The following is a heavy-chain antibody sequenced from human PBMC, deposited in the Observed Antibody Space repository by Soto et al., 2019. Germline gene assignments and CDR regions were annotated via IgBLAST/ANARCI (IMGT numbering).Heavy chain of an antibody. Sequence: QVQLVQSGAEVKKPGASVKVSCKASGYTFTGYYIHWVRQAPGQGLEWMGWIHPNSGGTNYAQKFHGRVTMTRDTSISTAYMEVSSLRSDDTAVYYCARDQTDHAFAYWGQGTLVTVSS. V-gene: IGHV1-2*02. CDR3: ARDQTDHAFAY. CDR2: IHPNSGGT. CDR1: GYTFTGYY. J-gene: IGHJ4*02.